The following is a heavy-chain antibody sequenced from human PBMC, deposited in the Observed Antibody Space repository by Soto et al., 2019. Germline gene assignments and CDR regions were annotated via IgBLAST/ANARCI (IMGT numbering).Heavy chain of an antibody. Sequence: LSLTCAVYGGSFSGYYWSWIRQPPGKGLEWIGEINHSGSTNYNPSLKSRVTISVDTSKSQFSLKLSSVTAADTAVYYCARGLNYDFWSGYYSGGWFDPWGQGTLVTVSS. CDR2: INHSGST. V-gene: IGHV4-34*01. CDR1: GGSFSGYY. J-gene: IGHJ5*02. D-gene: IGHD3-3*01. CDR3: ARGLNYDFWSGYYSGGWFDP.